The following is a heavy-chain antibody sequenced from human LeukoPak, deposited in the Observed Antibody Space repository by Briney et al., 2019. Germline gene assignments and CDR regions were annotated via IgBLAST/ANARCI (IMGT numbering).Heavy chain of an antibody. V-gene: IGHV4-39*01. Sequence: SETLSLTCSVSGDSIRSSSYYWGWIRQPPGKGLEWIGSIFYSGSTYYNPSLKSRVTISVDTSKNQFSLKLSSVTAADTAVYYCARQRFGGYDLLDYWGQGTLVTVSS. J-gene: IGHJ4*02. CDR2: IFYSGST. D-gene: IGHD5-12*01. CDR3: ARQRFGGYDLLDY. CDR1: GDSIRSSSYY.